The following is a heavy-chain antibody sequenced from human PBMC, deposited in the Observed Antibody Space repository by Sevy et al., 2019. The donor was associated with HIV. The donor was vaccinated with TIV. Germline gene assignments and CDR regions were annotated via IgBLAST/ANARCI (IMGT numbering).Heavy chain of an antibody. CDR3: AKVVGISDFWSGYYPFDY. CDR1: GFTFSSYA. Sequence: GESLKISCAASGFTFSSYAMSWVRQAPGKGLEWVSAISGSGGSTYYADSVKGRFTISRDNSKNTLYLQMNSLRAEDTAVYYCAKVVGISDFWSGYYPFDYWGQGTLVTVSS. CDR2: ISGSGGST. J-gene: IGHJ4*02. V-gene: IGHV3-23*01. D-gene: IGHD3-3*01.